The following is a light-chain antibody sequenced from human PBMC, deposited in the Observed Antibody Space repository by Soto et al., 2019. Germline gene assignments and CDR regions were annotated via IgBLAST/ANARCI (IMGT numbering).Light chain of an antibody. V-gene: IGKV3-20*01. CDR2: GVY. CDR3: QQYGSSPPLT. Sequence: EIVMTQSPTILSVSPGERATLSCRASQSVSSNLAWYQQKPGQAPRLLIYGVYTRAPGIPARFSGSGSGTDFTLTISRLEPEDFAVYYCQQYGSSPPLTFGGGTKVDIK. CDR1: QSVSSN. J-gene: IGKJ4*01.